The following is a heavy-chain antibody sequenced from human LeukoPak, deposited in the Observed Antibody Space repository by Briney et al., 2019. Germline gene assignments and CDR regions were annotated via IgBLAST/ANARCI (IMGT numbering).Heavy chain of an antibody. Sequence: ASVKVSCKASGGTFSSYAISWVRQDPGQGLEWMGRIIPIFGTANYAQKFQGRVTITTDESTSTDNMELSSMRAEDTAVYSCASDMLGGFFDCWGQGTLVTVSS. CDR2: IIPIFGTA. D-gene: IGHD2-8*01. CDR3: ASDMLGGFFDC. J-gene: IGHJ4*02. CDR1: GGTFSSYA. V-gene: IGHV1-69*05.